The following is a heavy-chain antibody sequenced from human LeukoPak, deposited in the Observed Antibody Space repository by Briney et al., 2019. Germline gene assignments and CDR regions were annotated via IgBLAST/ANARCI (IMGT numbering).Heavy chain of an antibody. CDR3: ARDQGGSGSYYNGFDY. D-gene: IGHD3-10*01. CDR1: GGSISSYY. CDR2: IYYSGST. Sequence: SETLSLTCTVSGGSISSYYWSWIRQPPGKGLEWIGYIYYSGSTNSNPSLKSRVTISVDTSKNQFSLKLSSVTAADTAVYYCARDQGGSGSYYNGFDYWGQGTLVTVSS. V-gene: IGHV4-59*01. J-gene: IGHJ4*02.